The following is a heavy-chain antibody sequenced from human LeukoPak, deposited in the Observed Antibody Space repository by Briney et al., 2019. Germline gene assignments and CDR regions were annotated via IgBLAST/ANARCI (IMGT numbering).Heavy chain of an antibody. CDR2: ISAYNGNT. J-gene: IGHJ6*03. CDR1: GYTFTSYG. V-gene: IGHV1-18*01. D-gene: IGHD6-13*01. Sequence: GASVKVSCKASGYTFTSYGISWVRQAPGQGLEWMGWISAYNGNTNYAQKLQGRVTMTTDTSTSTAYMELRSLRSDDTAVYYCAGHSSSSKGYYYYYMDVWGKGTTVTVSS. CDR3: AGHSSSSKGYYYYYMDV.